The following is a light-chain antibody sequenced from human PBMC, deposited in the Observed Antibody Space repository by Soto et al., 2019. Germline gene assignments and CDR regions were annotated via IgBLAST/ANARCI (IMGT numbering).Light chain of an antibody. Sequence: DIQMTQSPSILSASVGDRVTITCRASQSIRSWLAWYQQKPGKAPKLLMYDAYSFESGVPSRFSGRRSGTECTLTIAGLQPEDFATYDCQQRETFGPGTKVYIK. CDR1: QSIRSW. J-gene: IGKJ3*01. V-gene: IGKV1-5*01. CDR2: DAY. CDR3: QQRET.